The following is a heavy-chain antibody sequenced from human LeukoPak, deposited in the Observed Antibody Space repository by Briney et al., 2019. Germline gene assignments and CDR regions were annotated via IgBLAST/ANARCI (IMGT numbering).Heavy chain of an antibody. CDR1: GFTFSSYA. CDR3: AKSSGGCSTITCYLDS. CDR2: ISYDGSNK. J-gene: IGHJ4*02. D-gene: IGHD2-2*01. Sequence: GGSLRLSCAASGFTFSSYAMPWVRQAPGKGLEWVAVISYDGSNKYYADSVKGRFTISRDNSKSTLYLQMNTLRAGDTAVYFCAKSSGGCSTITCYLDSWGQGTPVTVSS. V-gene: IGHV3-30-3*02.